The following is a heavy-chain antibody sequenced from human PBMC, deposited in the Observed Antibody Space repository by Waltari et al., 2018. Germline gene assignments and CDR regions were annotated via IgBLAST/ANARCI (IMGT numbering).Heavy chain of an antibody. D-gene: IGHD3-3*01. Sequence: QVQLVQSGAEVKKPGSSVKVSCKASGGTFSSYAISWVRQAPGQGLEWMGRIIPIFGTANYAQKFQGRVTITADKSTSTAYMELSSLRSEDTAVYYCARDFYDFWSGYYYYYMDVWGKGTTVTISS. CDR2: IIPIFGTA. CDR3: ARDFYDFWSGYYYYYMDV. J-gene: IGHJ6*03. V-gene: IGHV1-69*13. CDR1: GGTFSSYA.